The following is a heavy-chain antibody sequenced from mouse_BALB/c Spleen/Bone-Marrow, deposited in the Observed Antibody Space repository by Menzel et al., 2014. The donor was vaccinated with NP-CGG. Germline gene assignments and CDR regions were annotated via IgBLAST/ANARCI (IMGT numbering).Heavy chain of an antibody. CDR2: ISSGSSTI. CDR1: RFTFSSFG. CDR3: ARWGYYYAMDY. Sequence: EVQLVESGGGLVQPGGSRKLSCAASRFTFSSFGMHWVRQAPEKGLEWVAYISSGSSTIYYADTVKGRFTISRDNPKNTLFLQMTSLRSEDTAMYYCARWGYYYAMDYWGQGTSVTVSS. V-gene: IGHV5-17*02. J-gene: IGHJ4*01.